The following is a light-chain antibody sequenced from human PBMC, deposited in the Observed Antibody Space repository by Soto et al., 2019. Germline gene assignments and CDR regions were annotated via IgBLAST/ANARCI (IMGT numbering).Light chain of an antibody. Sequence: IVLTQSPGTLSLSPGERVTLSCWASQSVSSTYLAWYQQKPGQAPRLLIYGASIRATGVPDRFSGSGSGTDFTLTIRRLEPEDFAVYYCQQYGSSPYTFGQGTKLEIK. CDR1: QSVSSTY. CDR2: GAS. V-gene: IGKV3-20*01. CDR3: QQYGSSPYT. J-gene: IGKJ2*01.